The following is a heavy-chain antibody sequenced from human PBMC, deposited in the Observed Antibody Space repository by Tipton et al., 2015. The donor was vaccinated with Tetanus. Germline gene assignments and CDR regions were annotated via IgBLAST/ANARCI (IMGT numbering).Heavy chain of an antibody. CDR3: ARDPSGGVRYFDY. J-gene: IGHJ4*02. D-gene: IGHD2-8*01. Sequence: LRLSCTVSGGSISSSSYYWGWIRQPPGKGLEWIGYIYYSGSTNYNPSLKSRVTISVDTSKNQFSLKLSSVTAADTAVYYCARDPSGGVRYFDYWGQGTLVTVSS. CDR1: GGSISSSSYY. V-gene: IGHV4-61*01. CDR2: IYYSGST.